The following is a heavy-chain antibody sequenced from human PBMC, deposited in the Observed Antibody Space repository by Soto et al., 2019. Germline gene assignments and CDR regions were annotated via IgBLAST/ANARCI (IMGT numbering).Heavy chain of an antibody. D-gene: IGHD3-10*01. CDR2: ISYDGSNK. Sequence: QVPLVESGGGVVQPGRSLRLSCAASGFTFSNYGIHWVRQAPGKGLEWVAVISYDGSNKYYADSVKGRFTISRDNSKNTLYLQMNSLRAEDTAVYYCAKDLLSMVRGVIKEIDYWGQGTLVTVSS. CDR1: GFTFSNYG. J-gene: IGHJ4*02. V-gene: IGHV3-30*18. CDR3: AKDLLSMVRGVIKEIDY.